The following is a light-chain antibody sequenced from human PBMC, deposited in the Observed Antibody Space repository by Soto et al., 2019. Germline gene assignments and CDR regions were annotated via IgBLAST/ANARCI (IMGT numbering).Light chain of an antibody. J-gene: IGKJ2*01. CDR3: QQYNNWLRRT. V-gene: IGKV3-15*01. Sequence: EIVMTQSPATLSVSPGERATLSCRASQSVSSNSAWYQQKPGQAPRLLIYGASTRATGIPARFSGSGSGTEFTLTISSLQSEDFAVYYCQQYNNWLRRTFGQGTKLEIK. CDR1: QSVSSN. CDR2: GAS.